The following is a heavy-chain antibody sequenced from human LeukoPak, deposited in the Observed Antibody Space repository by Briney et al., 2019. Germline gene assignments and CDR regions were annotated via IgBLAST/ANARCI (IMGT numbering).Heavy chain of an antibody. V-gene: IGHV1-2*02. D-gene: IGHD3-22*01. CDR3: TRGYYDSSDFEYFHH. Sequence: ASVKVSCKASGGTFSTYAISWVRQAPGQGLEWMGWINPNSGGTNFAQRFQDRVTMTRDMPISTAYMELSRLRSDDTAIYYCTRGYYDSSDFEYFHHWGQGTLVTVSS. J-gene: IGHJ1*01. CDR1: GGTFSTYA. CDR2: INPNSGGT.